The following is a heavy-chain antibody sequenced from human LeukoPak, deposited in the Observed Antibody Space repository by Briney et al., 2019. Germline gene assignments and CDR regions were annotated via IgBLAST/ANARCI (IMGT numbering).Heavy chain of an antibody. CDR1: GFTFSSHW. J-gene: IGHJ4*02. Sequence: PGGSLRLSCGASGFTFSSHWMHWVRQAPGKGLVWVSRINTDGSITSYADSVKGRFTISRDNAKNTMYLQMNSLRVEDTAVYYCSTGPTRISMIRGVVITDYWGQGTLVTVSS. CDR2: INTDGSIT. V-gene: IGHV3-74*01. D-gene: IGHD3-10*01. CDR3: STGPTRISMIRGVVITDY.